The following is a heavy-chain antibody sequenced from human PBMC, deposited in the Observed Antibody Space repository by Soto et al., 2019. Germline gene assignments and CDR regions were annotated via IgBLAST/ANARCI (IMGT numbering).Heavy chain of an antibody. CDR2: IIPIFGTA. CDR1: GGTFSSYA. CDR3: ARDRGYCSSTSCYTVYYYGMDV. Sequence: SLKVSCKASGGTFSSYAISWVRQAPGQGLEWMGGIIPIFGTANYAQKFQGRVTITADESTSTAYMELSSLRSEDTAVYYCARDRGYCSSTSCYTVYYYGMDVWGQGTTVTVSS. J-gene: IGHJ6*02. D-gene: IGHD2-2*02. V-gene: IGHV1-69*13.